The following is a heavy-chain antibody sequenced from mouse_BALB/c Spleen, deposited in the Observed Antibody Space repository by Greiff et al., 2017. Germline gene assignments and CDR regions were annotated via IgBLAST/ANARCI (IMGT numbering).Heavy chain of an antibody. CDR1: GFTFSDYY. CDR3: ARAPPYYGTTRNAMDY. J-gene: IGHJ4*01. V-gene: IGHV5-4*02. D-gene: IGHD2-10*01. Sequence: DVKLVESGGGLVKPGGSLKLSCAASGFTFSDYYMYWVRQTPEKRLEWVATISDGGSYTYYPDSVKGRFTISRDNAKNNLYLQMSSLKSEDTAMYYCARAPPYYGTTRNAMDYWGQGTSVTVSS. CDR2: ISDGGSYT.